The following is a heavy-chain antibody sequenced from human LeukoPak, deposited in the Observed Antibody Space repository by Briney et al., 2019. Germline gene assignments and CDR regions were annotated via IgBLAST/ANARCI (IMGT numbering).Heavy chain of an antibody. CDR2: IYYSGST. J-gene: IGHJ4*02. CDR3: TRGSYDVLTGYSTLGEY. D-gene: IGHD3-9*01. CDR1: GGSISSGGYY. V-gene: IGHV4-30-2*03. Sequence: SQTLSLTCTVSGGSISSGGYYWSWIRQHPGKGLVWIGNIYYSGSTYSNPSLKSRLTISLDTSQRQFSLRLSSVTAADTALYYCTRGSYDVLTGYSTLGEYWGQGTLVTVSS.